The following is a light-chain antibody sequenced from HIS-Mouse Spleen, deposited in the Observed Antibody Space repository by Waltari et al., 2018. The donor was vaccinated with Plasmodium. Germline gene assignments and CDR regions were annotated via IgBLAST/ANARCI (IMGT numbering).Light chain of an antibody. CDR1: ALPKKS. J-gene: IGLJ3*02. V-gene: IGLV3-10*01. CDR2: EDS. Sequence: SYELTQPPSVSVSPGQTARTTCSGDALPKKSAYWYQQKSGQAPVLVIYEDSKRPPGIPERFSGSSSGTMATLTIRGAQVEDEADYYCYSTDSSGNHRVFGGGTKLTVL. CDR3: YSTDSSGNHRV.